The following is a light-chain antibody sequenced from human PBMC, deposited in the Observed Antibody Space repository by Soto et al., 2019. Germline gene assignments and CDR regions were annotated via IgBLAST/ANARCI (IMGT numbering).Light chain of an antibody. CDR2: DAS. CDR1: QSVSSY. V-gene: IGKV3-11*01. J-gene: IGKJ5*01. Sequence: EIVLRRSPATLSMSLGDRATLSCRASQSVSSYLAWYQQKPGQAPRLLIYDASNRATGIPARFSGSGSGTDFTLTISSLEPEDFAVYYCQQRSNWPIPFGQGTRLEIK. CDR3: QQRSNWPIP.